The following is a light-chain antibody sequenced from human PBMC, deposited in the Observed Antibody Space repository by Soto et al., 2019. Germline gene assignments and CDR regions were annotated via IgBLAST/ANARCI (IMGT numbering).Light chain of an antibody. CDR2: DAS. V-gene: IGKV1-5*01. CDR1: QSISNW. Sequence: DIQMTQSPSSLSASLGDRVTITWRASQSISNWLAWYQQKPGKAPKLLIYDASSLESGVPSRFSGSGSGTEFTLTISSLKPDDFATYYCQQYDTYWTFGQGTKVDIK. CDR3: QQYDTYWT. J-gene: IGKJ1*01.